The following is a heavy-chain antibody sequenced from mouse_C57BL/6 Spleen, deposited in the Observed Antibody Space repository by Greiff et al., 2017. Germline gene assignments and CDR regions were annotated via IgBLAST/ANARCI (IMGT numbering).Heavy chain of an antibody. J-gene: IGHJ2*01. Sequence: QVQLQQPGAELVLPGASVKLSCKASGYTFTSFWMHWVKQRPGQGLEWIGEIDPSDSYTNYNQKFKGKSPLTVAKSSSPAYMQISSLASEDAAVYYGTGRGVVGGDDIDYWGQGTALTVSS. V-gene: IGHV1-69*01. CDR3: TGRGVVGGDDIDY. CDR1: GYTFTSFW. D-gene: IGHD1-1*01. CDR2: IDPSDSYT.